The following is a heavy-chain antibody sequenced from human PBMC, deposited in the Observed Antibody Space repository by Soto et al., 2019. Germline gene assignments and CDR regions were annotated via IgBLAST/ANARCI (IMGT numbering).Heavy chain of an antibody. CDR1: GGSISSGGYY. Sequence: SETLSLTCTVSGGSISSGGYYWSWIRQHPGKGLEWIGYIYYSGSTYYNPSLKSRVTISVDTSKNQFSLKLSSVTAADTAVYYCARDLRAYCSSTSCYGGIDYGMDVWGQGTTVTVSS. J-gene: IGHJ6*02. V-gene: IGHV4-31*03. CDR2: IYYSGST. D-gene: IGHD2-2*01. CDR3: ARDLRAYCSSTSCYGGIDYGMDV.